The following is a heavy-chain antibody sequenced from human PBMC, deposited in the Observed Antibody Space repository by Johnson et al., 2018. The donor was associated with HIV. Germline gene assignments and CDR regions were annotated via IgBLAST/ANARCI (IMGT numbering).Heavy chain of an antibody. CDR1: GFTFDEYA. J-gene: IGHJ3*02. CDR2: ISYDGSNK. V-gene: IGHV3-30*04. Sequence: QVQLVESGGGLVQPGRSLRLSCAASGFTFDEYAMHWVRQAPGKGLEWVAVISYDGSNKYYADSVKGRFTISRDNSKNTLYLQMNSLRAEDTAVYYCARVRERWELLLSDGSDIWGQGTMVTLSS. D-gene: IGHD1-26*01. CDR3: ARVRERWELLLSDGSDI.